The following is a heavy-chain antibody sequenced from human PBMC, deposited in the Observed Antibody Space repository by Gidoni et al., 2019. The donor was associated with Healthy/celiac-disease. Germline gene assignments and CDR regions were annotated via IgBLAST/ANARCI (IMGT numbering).Heavy chain of an antibody. Sequence: QVQLVQSGAEVKKPGASVTVSCKASVSTFTSYGISWVRQAPGQGLEWMGWISAYNGNTNYAQKLQGRVTMTTDTSTSTAYMELRSLRSDDTAVYYCARDLITMIASPYYYYYGMDVWGQGTTVTVSS. CDR2: ISAYNGNT. CDR3: ARDLITMIASPYYYYYGMDV. CDR1: VSTFTSYG. D-gene: IGHD3-22*01. V-gene: IGHV1-18*01. J-gene: IGHJ6*02.